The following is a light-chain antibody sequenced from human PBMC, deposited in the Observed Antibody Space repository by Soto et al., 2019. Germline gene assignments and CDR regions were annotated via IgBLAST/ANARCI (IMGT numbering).Light chain of an antibody. CDR3: QYLNSFPLT. CDR1: QGIRNY. CDR2: LAS. V-gene: IGKV1-9*01. Sequence: IQLTQSPSSLSASVGDRVTITCRASQGIRNYLAWYQQKPGKAPNLLIYLASTLQGGVPSRFSGSGSGTDFSLTISRLQPEDVATYYCQYLNSFPLTFGGGTKVELK. J-gene: IGKJ4*01.